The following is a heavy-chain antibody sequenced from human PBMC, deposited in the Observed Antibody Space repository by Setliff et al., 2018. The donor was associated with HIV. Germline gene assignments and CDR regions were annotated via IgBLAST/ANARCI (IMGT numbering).Heavy chain of an antibody. D-gene: IGHD6-13*01. J-gene: IGHJ6*03. CDR2: IYSSGSI. V-gene: IGHV4-59*11. Sequence: PSETLSLTCTVSGGSISSHCWSWIRQSPGKALEWIGYIYSSGSIIYNPSLQSRVTISMVASRNQFSLKVTSVTAADTAVYYCARTLAAAGPGYYYSYYMDVWGQGTTVTVSS. CDR3: ARTLAAAGPGYYYSYYMDV. CDR1: GGSISSHC.